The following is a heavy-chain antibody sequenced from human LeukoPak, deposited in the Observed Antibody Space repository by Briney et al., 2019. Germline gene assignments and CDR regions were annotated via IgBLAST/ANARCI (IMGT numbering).Heavy chain of an antibody. D-gene: IGHD5-18*01. Sequence: GGSLRLSCAASGFIFSSYWMAWVRQVPGKGLERVANIKEDGSEKNYVDSVKGRFTISRDNAKNSLYLQMNSLRAEDTAVYYCARDAGYGYDRFDYWGQGTQVTVSS. J-gene: IGHJ4*02. V-gene: IGHV3-7*01. CDR1: GFIFSSYW. CDR2: IKEDGSEK. CDR3: ARDAGYGYDRFDY.